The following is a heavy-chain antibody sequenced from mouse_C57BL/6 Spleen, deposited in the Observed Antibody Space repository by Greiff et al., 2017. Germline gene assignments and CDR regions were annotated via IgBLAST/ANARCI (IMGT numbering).Heavy chain of an antibody. D-gene: IGHD1-1*01. CDR1: GFSLSTFGMG. Sequence: QVQLKESGPGILQPSQTLSLTCSFSGFSLSTFGMGVGWIRQPSGKGLEWLAHIWWDDDKYYNPALKSRLTISKDTSKNQVFLKIANVDTADTATYYCARMPYYYGTAWFAYWGQGTLVTVSA. CDR3: ARMPYYYGTAWFAY. V-gene: IGHV8-8*01. J-gene: IGHJ3*01. CDR2: IWWDDDK.